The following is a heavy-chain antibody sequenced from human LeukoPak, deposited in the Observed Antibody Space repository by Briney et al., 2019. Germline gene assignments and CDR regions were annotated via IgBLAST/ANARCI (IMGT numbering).Heavy chain of an antibody. CDR1: GYTFTGYY. CDR3: AIDGRVVYDSSGYYLVY. J-gene: IGHJ4*02. D-gene: IGHD3-22*01. Sequence: GASVKVSCKASGYTFTGYYMHWVRQAPGQGLEWMGWINPNSGGTNYAQKFQGRVTMTRDTSISTAYMELSRLRSDDTAVYYCAIDGRVVYDSSGYYLVYWGQGTLVTVSS. V-gene: IGHV1-2*02. CDR2: INPNSGGT.